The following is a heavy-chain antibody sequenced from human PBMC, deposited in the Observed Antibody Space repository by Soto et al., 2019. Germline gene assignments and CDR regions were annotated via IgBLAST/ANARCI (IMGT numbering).Heavy chain of an antibody. V-gene: IGHV3-7*03. J-gene: IGHJ5*02. Sequence: GGSLRLSCITSGFTFSKFWMSWVRQAPGKGLEWVANIKHDGSQSYYEDSVKGRFTISRDNAKNSLYLQVNSLRVDDTAVYFCARLLLYSTSGRGWFDPRGQGTLVTVSS. CDR3: ARLLLYSTSGRGWFDP. CDR2: IKHDGSQS. D-gene: IGHD2-2*02. CDR1: GFTFSKFW.